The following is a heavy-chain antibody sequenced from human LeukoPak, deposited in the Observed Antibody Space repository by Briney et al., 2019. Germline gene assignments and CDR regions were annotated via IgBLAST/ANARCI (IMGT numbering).Heavy chain of an antibody. CDR2: INHSGST. CDR3: ARGAYDYIWGSYRQYYYFDY. Sequence: PSDTLSLTCAVYCGSFSGYYWSWIRQPPGKGLEWIGEINHSGSTNYNPSLKSRVTISVDTSKNQFSLKLSSVTAADTAVYYCARGAYDYIWGSYRQYYYFDYWGQGTLVTVSS. V-gene: IGHV4-34*01. CDR1: CGSFSGYY. J-gene: IGHJ4*02. D-gene: IGHD3-16*02.